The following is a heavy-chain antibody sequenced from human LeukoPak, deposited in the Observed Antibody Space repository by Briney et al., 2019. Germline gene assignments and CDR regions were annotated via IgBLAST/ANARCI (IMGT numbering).Heavy chain of an antibody. Sequence: ASVKVSCKASGYTFTSYDINWVRQATGQGLEWMGWMNPNSGNTGYAQKFQGRVTMTRNTSISTAYMELSSLRSDDTAVYYCARDQYDSSGPGDYWGQGTLVTVSS. D-gene: IGHD3-22*01. CDR2: MNPNSGNT. CDR3: ARDQYDSSGPGDY. J-gene: IGHJ4*02. CDR1: GYTFTSYD. V-gene: IGHV1-8*01.